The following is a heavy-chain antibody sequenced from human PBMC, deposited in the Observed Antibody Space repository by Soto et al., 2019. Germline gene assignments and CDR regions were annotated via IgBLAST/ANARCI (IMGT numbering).Heavy chain of an antibody. Sequence: ASVKVSCKASGYTFTSYAMHWVRQAPGQRLEWMGWINAGNGNTKCSQKCQGRVTITRDTSASTAYMELSSLRSEDTAVYYCARDLRYYYDSSGSHEFDPWGQGTLVTVSS. V-gene: IGHV1-3*01. CDR3: ARDLRYYYDSSGSHEFDP. J-gene: IGHJ5*02. CDR1: GYTFTSYA. CDR2: INAGNGNT. D-gene: IGHD3-22*01.